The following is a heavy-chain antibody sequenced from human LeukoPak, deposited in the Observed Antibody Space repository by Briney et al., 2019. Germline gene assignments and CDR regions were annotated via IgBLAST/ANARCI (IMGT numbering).Heavy chain of an antibody. CDR2: IHTSGST. CDR1: GGSIRSYY. D-gene: IGHD2-21*01. J-gene: IGHJ5*02. CDR3: ARRGRVVSGSYDWFDP. V-gene: IGHV4-4*07. Sequence: SETLSLTCTVSGGSIRSYYWSWIRQPAGKGLEWIGRIHTSGSTNYNPSLKSRVTMSVDTSKNQFSLKLSSVTAADTAMYYCARRGRVVSGSYDWFDPWGQGTLVTVSS.